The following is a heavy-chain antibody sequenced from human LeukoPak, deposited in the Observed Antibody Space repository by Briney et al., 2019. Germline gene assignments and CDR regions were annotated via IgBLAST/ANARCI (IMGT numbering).Heavy chain of an antibody. V-gene: IGHV3-11*01. D-gene: IGHD4/OR15-4a*01. Sequence: PGGSLRLSCAASGFTLSDYYVSWIRQAPGKGMEWVAFISNSGFTTYYADSVKGRFTVSRDNAKDSLSLQMDSLRADDTARYYCAREDSGGNSFDYWGQGTLVTVSS. CDR1: GFTLSDYY. CDR3: AREDSGGNSFDY. J-gene: IGHJ4*02. CDR2: ISNSGFTT.